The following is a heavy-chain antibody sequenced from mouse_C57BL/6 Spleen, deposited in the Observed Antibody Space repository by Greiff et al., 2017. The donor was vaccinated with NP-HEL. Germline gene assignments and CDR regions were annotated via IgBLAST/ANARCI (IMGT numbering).Heavy chain of an antibody. CDR1: GYTFTSYW. V-gene: IGHV1-69*01. D-gene: IGHD2-2*01. J-gene: IGHJ1*03. CDR2: IDPSDSYT. CDR3: ARLTGGLPYWYFDV. Sequence: QVQLQQSGAELVMPGASVKLSCKASGYTFTSYWMHWVKQRPGQGLEWIGEIDPSDSYTNYNQKFKGKSTLTVDKSSSTACMQLSSLTSEDSAVYYGARLTGGLPYWYFDVWGTGTTVTVSS.